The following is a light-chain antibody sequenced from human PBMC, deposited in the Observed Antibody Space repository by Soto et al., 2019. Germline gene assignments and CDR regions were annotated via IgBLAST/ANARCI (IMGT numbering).Light chain of an antibody. V-gene: IGLV1-36*01. Sequence: QSVLTQPPSVSEAPRQRVTISCSGSSSNIGNNAVNWYQQLPGKAPKLLIYYDDLLPSGVSDRFSGSKSGTSASLAISGLQYEDEADYYWAAWDDSLNGYVFGTGTKVTVL. J-gene: IGLJ1*01. CDR1: SSNIGNNA. CDR3: AAWDDSLNGYV. CDR2: YDD.